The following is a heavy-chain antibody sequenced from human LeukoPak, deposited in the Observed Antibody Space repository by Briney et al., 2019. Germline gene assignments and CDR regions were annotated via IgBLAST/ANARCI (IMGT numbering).Heavy chain of an antibody. CDR2: INWNGGGT. Sequence: GGSLRLSCAASGFTFDDYVMSWVRQAPGKGLEWVSGINWNGGGTSYADSVKGRFTISRDNAKNSLSLQMDSLRAEDTALHYCARDVNYYDSSGYYSSFDYWGQGTLVTVSS. D-gene: IGHD3-22*01. V-gene: IGHV3-20*04. J-gene: IGHJ4*02. CDR1: GFTFDDYV. CDR3: ARDVNYYDSSGYYSSFDY.